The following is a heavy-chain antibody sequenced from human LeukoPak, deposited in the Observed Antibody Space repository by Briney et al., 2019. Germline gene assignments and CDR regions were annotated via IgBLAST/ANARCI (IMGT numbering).Heavy chain of an antibody. Sequence: SETLSLTCTVSGGSISSSSYYWGWIRQPPGKGLGWIGSIYYSGSTYYNPSLKSRVTMSVDTSKNQFSLKLSSVTAADTAVYYCARRLSVGVPGYYYYYMDVWGKGTTVTVSS. CDR1: GGSISSSSYY. D-gene: IGHD1-26*01. CDR3: ARRLSVGVPGYYYYYMDV. V-gene: IGHV4-39*01. J-gene: IGHJ6*03. CDR2: IYYSGST.